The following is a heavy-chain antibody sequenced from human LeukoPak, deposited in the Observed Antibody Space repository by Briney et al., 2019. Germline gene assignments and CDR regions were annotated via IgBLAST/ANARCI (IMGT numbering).Heavy chain of an antibody. J-gene: IGHJ4*02. Sequence: ASVKVSCKASGYTFTGCYMHWVRQAPGQGLEWMGWINPNSGGTNYAQKFQGRVTMTRDTSISTAYMELSTLRSDDTAVYYCARDIYGESQSVFDYWGQGTLVTVSS. CDR2: INPNSGGT. D-gene: IGHD4-17*01. V-gene: IGHV1-2*02. CDR1: GYTFTGCY. CDR3: ARDIYGESQSVFDY.